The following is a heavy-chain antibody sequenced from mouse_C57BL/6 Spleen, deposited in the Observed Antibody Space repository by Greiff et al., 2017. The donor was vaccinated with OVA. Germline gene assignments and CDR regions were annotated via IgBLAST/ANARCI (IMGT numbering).Heavy chain of an antibody. Sequence: EVQVVESGGGLVQPKGSLKLSCAASGFSFTTYAMHWVRQAPGQGLEWVARIRSTSNNYATYYADSVKDRFTISRDDSESMLYLQMNNLNTEDTAMYYWVRKLFAYGGKGTLVTVSA. V-gene: IGHV10-1*01. CDR3: VRKLFAY. CDR1: GFSFTTYA. J-gene: IGHJ3*01. CDR2: IRSTSNNYAT.